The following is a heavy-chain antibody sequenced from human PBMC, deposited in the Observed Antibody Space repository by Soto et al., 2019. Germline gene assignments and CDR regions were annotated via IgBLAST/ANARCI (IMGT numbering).Heavy chain of an antibody. Sequence: QVQLVQSGAEVKKPGASVKVSCEASGYIFTSYVINWVRQAPGQRLEWMGWINAGNGNPRYSQKFQGRVTFTRDTSASTAYMDLSSLRSEDTAVYYCARDVWTYDAFESWGQRTMVPVSS. CDR1: GYIFTSYV. J-gene: IGHJ3*02. CDR3: ARDVWTYDAFES. CDR2: INAGNGNP. D-gene: IGHD2-8*01. V-gene: IGHV1-3*01.